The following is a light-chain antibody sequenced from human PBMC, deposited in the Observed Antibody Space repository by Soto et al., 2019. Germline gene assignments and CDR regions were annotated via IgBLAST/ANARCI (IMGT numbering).Light chain of an antibody. J-gene: IGLJ3*02. Sequence: QSALTQPASVSGSPGQSITLSCTGTSSDVGSYHLVSWYQQHPGKAPKLMIYEGSTRPSGVSNRFSGSKSGNTASLTISGLQAEDEADYYCCSYARSSTFWVFGGGTKLTVL. CDR2: EGS. CDR3: CSYARSSTFWV. CDR1: SSDVGSYHL. V-gene: IGLV2-23*03.